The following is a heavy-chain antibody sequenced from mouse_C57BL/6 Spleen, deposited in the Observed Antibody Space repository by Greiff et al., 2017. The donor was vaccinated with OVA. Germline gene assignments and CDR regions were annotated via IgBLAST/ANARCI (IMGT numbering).Heavy chain of an antibody. V-gene: IGHV1-52*01. CDR1: GYTFTSYW. CDR3: ARSGTIYDGYYENFDY. D-gene: IGHD2-3*01. Sequence: QVQLQQPGAELVRPGSSVKLSCKASGYTFTSYWMHWVKQRPIQGLEWIGNIDPSDSEPHYNQKFKDKATLTVDKSSSTAYMQLISLTSEDSAVYYCARSGTIYDGYYENFDYWGQGTTLTVSS. J-gene: IGHJ2*01. CDR2: IDPSDSEP.